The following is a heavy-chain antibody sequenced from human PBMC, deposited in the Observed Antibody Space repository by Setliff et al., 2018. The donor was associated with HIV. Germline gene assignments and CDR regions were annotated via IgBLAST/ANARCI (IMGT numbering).Heavy chain of an antibody. J-gene: IGHJ6*04. V-gene: IGHV4-34*01. Sequence: SETLSLTCAVYGGSFSGYSCTWIRQSPGKGLEWIGEMNHSEHYYNPTLKSRVTISMDTSKNQFALALSSVTAADTALYYCARTITTFGVIGRGGRMDVWGKGTTVTVSS. CDR3: ARTITTFGVIGRGGRMDV. CDR1: GGSFSGYS. CDR2: MNHSEH. D-gene: IGHD3-3*01.